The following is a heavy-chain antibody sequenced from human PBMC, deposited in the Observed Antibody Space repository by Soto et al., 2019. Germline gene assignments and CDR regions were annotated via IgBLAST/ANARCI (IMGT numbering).Heavy chain of an antibody. J-gene: IGHJ4*02. CDR3: AREGGAVQAFPYYDFWSGYYTELDY. CDR2: ISAYNGNT. Sequence: QVQLVQSGAEVKKPGASVKVSCKASGYTFTSYGISWVRQAPGQGLEWMGWISAYNGNTNYAQKLQGRVTMTTDTSTSTAYMELRSLRSDDTTVYYCAREGGAVQAFPYYDFWSGYYTELDYWGQGTLVTVSS. D-gene: IGHD3-3*01. V-gene: IGHV1-18*01. CDR1: GYTFTSYG.